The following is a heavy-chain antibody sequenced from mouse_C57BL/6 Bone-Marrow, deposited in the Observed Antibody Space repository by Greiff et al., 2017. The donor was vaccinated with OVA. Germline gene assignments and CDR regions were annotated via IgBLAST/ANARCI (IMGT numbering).Heavy chain of an antibody. Sequence: DVKLVESGPVLVKPGASVKMSCKASGYTFTDYYMNWVKQSHGKSLEWIGVINPYNGGTSYNQTFKGKATLTVDKYSSTAYMELNSLTSEDSAVYYCARRDYYGHYYAMDYWGQGTSVTVSS. D-gene: IGHD1-1*01. CDR1: GYTFTDYY. CDR2: INPYNGGT. V-gene: IGHV1-19*01. J-gene: IGHJ4*01. CDR3: ARRDYYGHYYAMDY.